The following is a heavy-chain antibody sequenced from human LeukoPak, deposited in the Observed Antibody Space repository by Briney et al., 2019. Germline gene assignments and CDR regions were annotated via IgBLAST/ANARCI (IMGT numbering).Heavy chain of an antibody. J-gene: IGHJ4*02. CDR3: ARVPYYDFWSGNDY. CDR1: GYTFTSYG. Sequence: ASVKVSCKASGYTFTSYGISWVRQAPGQGLEWMGWISAYNGNTNYAQKLQGGVTMTTDTSTSTAYMELWSLRSDDTAVYYCARVPYYDFWSGNDYWGQGTLVTVSS. D-gene: IGHD3-3*01. V-gene: IGHV1-18*01. CDR2: ISAYNGNT.